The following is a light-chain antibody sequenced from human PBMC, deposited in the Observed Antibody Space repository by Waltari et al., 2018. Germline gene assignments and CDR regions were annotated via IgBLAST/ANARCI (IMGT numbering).Light chain of an antibody. Sequence: IVLTHSPRSLSLSLGERATVSCRASPSVSRASAWYQHKPGPAPNLLIYGASTRATGIPDRFSGSGSGTDFSLTISRLEPEDFAVYYCQHYLRLPVTFGQGTTVEI. CDR1: PSVSRAS. V-gene: IGKV3-20*01. CDR3: QHYLRLPVT. J-gene: IGKJ1*01. CDR2: GAS.